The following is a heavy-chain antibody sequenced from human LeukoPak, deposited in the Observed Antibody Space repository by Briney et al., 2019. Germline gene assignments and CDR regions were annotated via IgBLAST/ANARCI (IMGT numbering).Heavy chain of an antibody. D-gene: IGHD6-13*01. J-gene: IGHJ4*02. V-gene: IGHV3-48*03. Sequence: GGSLRLSCAASGFTFSSYEMNWVRQAPGKGLEWVSYISSSDSTIYYADSVKGRFTISRDNSKNTLYLQMNSLRAEDTAVYYCAKVLIAAAGTRDNFDSWGQGTLVTVSS. CDR3: AKVLIAAAGTRDNFDS. CDR1: GFTFSSYE. CDR2: ISSSDSTI.